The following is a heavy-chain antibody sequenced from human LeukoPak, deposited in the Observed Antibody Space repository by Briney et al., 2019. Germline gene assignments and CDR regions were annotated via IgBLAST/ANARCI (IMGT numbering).Heavy chain of an antibody. Sequence: ASVKVSCKASGGTFSSYAISWVRQAPGQGLEWMRGIIPIFGTANYAQKFQGRVTITADESTSTAYMELSSLRSEDTAVYYCARGGYDFWSGYYGGDFDYWGQGTLVTVSS. J-gene: IGHJ4*02. CDR2: IIPIFGTA. D-gene: IGHD3-3*01. V-gene: IGHV1-69*13. CDR3: ARGGYDFWSGYYGGDFDY. CDR1: GGTFSSYA.